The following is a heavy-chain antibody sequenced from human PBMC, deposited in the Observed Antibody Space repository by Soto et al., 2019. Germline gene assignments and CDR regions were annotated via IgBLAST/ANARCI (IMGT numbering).Heavy chain of an antibody. CDR1: GDSVSRNNAA. Sequence: SQTLSLTCAISGDSVSRNNAAWNWIRQSPSRGLEWLGRAKYRSKWYYDYAVFVKSRIIINPDTSKNQFSLQLNSVTPEDTAVYYCVRDQNYGMDVWGQGTTVTVSS. V-gene: IGHV6-1*01. CDR2: AKYRSKWYY. J-gene: IGHJ6*02. CDR3: VRDQNYGMDV.